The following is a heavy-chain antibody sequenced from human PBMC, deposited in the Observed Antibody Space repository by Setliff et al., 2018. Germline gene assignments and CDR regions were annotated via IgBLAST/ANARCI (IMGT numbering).Heavy chain of an antibody. CDR1: GFTFSRYW. CDR3: ARDWDPFGRYYPRLPFDF. D-gene: IGHD1-26*01. Sequence: GGSLRLSCAASGFTFSRYWMSWVRQAPGKGLEWVANIKQGGSEKYYVDSVKGRFTISRDNAKNSLYLQMNSLRAEDTAMYYCARDWDPFGRYYPRLPFDFWGQGTMVTVSS. V-gene: IGHV3-7*01. J-gene: IGHJ3*01. CDR2: IKQGGSEK.